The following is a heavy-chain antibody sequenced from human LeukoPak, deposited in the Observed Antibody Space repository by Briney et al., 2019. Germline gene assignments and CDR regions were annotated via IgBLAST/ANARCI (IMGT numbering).Heavy chain of an antibody. V-gene: IGHV4-30-2*01. Sequence: SETLSLTCAVSGGSISRGGYSWSWLRQPPGKGLEWIGYIYHSGSTYYNPSLKSRVTISVDRSKNQFSLKLSSVTAADTAVYYCAGMVRGVISMAFDYWGQGTLVTVSS. CDR2: IYHSGST. D-gene: IGHD3-10*01. CDR3: AGMVRGVISMAFDY. CDR1: GGSISRGGYS. J-gene: IGHJ4*02.